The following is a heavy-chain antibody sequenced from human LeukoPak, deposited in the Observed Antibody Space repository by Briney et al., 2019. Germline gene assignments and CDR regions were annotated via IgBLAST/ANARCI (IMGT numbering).Heavy chain of an antibody. Sequence: PGGSLRLSCAASGFTFSNYWMHWVRHAPGKGMVWVSRIHFDGRSTIYAGAVKGRFTISRDNAKNTLYLQINSLRDEDTAVYYCASEFAHCGGYCSSRFDYWGQGTLVTVSS. D-gene: IGHD2-21*02. CDR3: ASEFAHCGGYCSSRFDY. CDR1: GFTFSNYW. V-gene: IGHV3-74*01. J-gene: IGHJ4*02. CDR2: IHFDGRST.